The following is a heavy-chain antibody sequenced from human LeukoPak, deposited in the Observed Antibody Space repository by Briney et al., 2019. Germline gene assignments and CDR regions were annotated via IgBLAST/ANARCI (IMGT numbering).Heavy chain of an antibody. CDR1: GISLSTYG. V-gene: IGHV3-23*01. CDR2: ISGSGRGT. D-gene: IGHD3-22*01. J-gene: IGHJ4*02. Sequence: GGSLRLSCAVSGISLSTYGMSWVRQAPGKGLEWVAGISGSGRGTNCADSVKGRFTISRDNPKNTLYLQMNRLRADDTAVYFCAKRGVVIRVILVGFHKEAYYFDSWGQVALVTVSP. CDR3: AKRGVVIRVILVGFHKEAYYFDS.